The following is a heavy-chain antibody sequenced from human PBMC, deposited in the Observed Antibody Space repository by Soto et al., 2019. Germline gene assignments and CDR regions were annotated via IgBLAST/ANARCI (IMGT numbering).Heavy chain of an antibody. CDR1: GGAISRSSYY. Sequence: SEALSLTCTVSGGAISRSSYYWGWIRQPPGKGLEWIGSIYYSGSTYYNPSLKSRVTISVDTSKNQFSLKLSSVTAADTAVYYCARHGSGSGDYFDYWGQGTLVTVS. D-gene: IGHD3-10*01. J-gene: IGHJ4*02. CDR3: ARHGSGSGDYFDY. V-gene: IGHV4-39*01. CDR2: IYYSGST.